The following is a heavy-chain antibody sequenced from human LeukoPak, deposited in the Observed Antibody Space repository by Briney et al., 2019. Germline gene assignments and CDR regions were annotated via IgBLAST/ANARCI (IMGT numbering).Heavy chain of an antibody. D-gene: IGHD4-17*01. CDR2: INPSGGST. J-gene: IGHJ4*02. Sequence: ASVKVSCKASGYTFTSYYMHWVRQAPGQGLEWMGIINPSGGSTSYAQKFQGRVTMTRDTSTSTVYMELSSLRSEDTAVCYCARAATVTRFDYWGQGTLVTVSS. CDR3: ARAATVTRFDY. CDR1: GYTFTSYY. V-gene: IGHV1-46*01.